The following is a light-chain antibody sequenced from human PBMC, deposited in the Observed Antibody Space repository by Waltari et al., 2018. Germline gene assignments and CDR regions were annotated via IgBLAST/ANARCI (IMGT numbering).Light chain of an antibody. CDR2: VKSAGSH. V-gene: IGLV4-69*01. CDR3: QTGGHGTWV. CDR1: SGHSTNI. Sequence: QLVLTQSPSASASLGASVKLTCTLSSGHSTNIIAWLQQQPEKGPRFLMNVKSAGSHNTGDVSSDRFSGPSLWGERYLTLSSLQSEDEADYCCQTGGHGTWVSGGGTRLTVL. J-gene: IGLJ3*02.